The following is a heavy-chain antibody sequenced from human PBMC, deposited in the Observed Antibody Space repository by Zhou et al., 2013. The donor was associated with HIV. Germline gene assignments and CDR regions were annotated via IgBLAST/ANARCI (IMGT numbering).Heavy chain of an antibody. J-gene: IGHJ6*03. CDR1: GGTFSSYA. D-gene: IGHD6-13*01. CDR2: IIPIFGTA. CDR3: ARERAPYSSSWYRRGSDYYMDV. Sequence: QVQLVQSGAEVKKPGSSVKVSCKASGGTFSSYAISWVRQAPGQGLEWMGGIIPIFGTANYAQKFQGRVTITTDESTSTAYMELSSLRSEDTAVYYCARERAPYSSSWYRRGSDYYMDVWGKGTTVTVSS. V-gene: IGHV1-69*05.